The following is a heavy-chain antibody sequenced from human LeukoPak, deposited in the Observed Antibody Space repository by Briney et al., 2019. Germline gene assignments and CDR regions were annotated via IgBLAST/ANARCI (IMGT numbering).Heavy chain of an antibody. J-gene: IGHJ2*01. V-gene: IGHV3-30-3*02. D-gene: IGHD2-15*01. Sequence: PGGSLRLSCAASGFSFSNYAMHWVRQAPGKGLEWVAVISKDGGNTHYADSVKGRVTVSRDDSKNTLYLQMNSVRSDDTAVYHCAKIPATGWYAWFLDLWGRGSQVTVSS. CDR2: ISKDGGNT. CDR3: AKIPATGWYAWFLDL. CDR1: GFSFSNYA.